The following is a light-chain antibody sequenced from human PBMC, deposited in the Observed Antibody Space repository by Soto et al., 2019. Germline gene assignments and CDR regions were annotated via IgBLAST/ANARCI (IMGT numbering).Light chain of an antibody. J-gene: IGKJ5*01. CDR2: GAS. V-gene: IGKV3-20*01. CDR3: QQYGSSPPVT. Sequence: EIVLTQSPGTLSLSPGERATLSCRASQSVSSSYLAWYPQKPGQAPRLLIYGASGRATGIPDRFSGSGSGTDLTLTISRLEPEDFAVYYCQQYGSSPPVTFGQGTRLEIK. CDR1: QSVSSSY.